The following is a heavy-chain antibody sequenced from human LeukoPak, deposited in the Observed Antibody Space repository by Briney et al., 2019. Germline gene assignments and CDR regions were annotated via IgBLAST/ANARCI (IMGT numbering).Heavy chain of an antibody. V-gene: IGHV1-8*01. CDR2: MNPDSVNT. CDR1: GYAFNIYE. Sequence: GAAVKVSCKASGYAFNIYEINWVRQATGQGLGWMGWMNPDSVNTGFAQKFQGRVTMTRNTSITTAYMELSSLRFEDTAVYYCAVHLPGDYLDRWGQGTLVTVSS. J-gene: IGHJ4*02. CDR3: AVHLPGDYLDR.